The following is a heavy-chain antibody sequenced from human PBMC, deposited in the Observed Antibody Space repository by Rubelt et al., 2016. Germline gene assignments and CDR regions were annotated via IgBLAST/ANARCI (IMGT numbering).Heavy chain of an antibody. V-gene: IGHV3-30*04. CDR1: GLTFSSSA. D-gene: IGHD3-22*01. CDR3: AREAGSSGRAGWFDP. CDR2: ISYDGSNK. J-gene: IGHJ5*02. Sequence: GLTFSSSAMHWVRQAPDKGLEWLAVISYDGSNKYYADSVKGRFTISRDNSKNTLYVQMNSLRVEDTAMYYCAREAGSSGRAGWFDPWGQGTLVTVSS.